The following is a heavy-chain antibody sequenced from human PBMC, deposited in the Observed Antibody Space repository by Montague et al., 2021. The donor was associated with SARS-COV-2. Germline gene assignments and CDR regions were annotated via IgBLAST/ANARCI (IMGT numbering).Heavy chain of an antibody. D-gene: IGHD2-2*02. CDR2: IYYSGST. V-gene: IGHV4-59*12. J-gene: IGHJ5*02. Sequence: SETLSLTCTVSGGSISSYYWSWIRQPPGKGLEWIGYIYYSGSTNYNPSLKSRVTISVDTSKNQFSLKLSSVTAADTAVYYCASLTLGYCSSTSCYSDWVDHWGQGTLVTVSS. CDR3: ASLTLGYCSSTSCYSDWVDH. CDR1: GGSISSYY.